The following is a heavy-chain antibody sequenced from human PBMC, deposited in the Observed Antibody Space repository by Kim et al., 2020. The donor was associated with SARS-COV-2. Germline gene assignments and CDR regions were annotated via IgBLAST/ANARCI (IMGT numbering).Heavy chain of an antibody. CDR1: GFTFSSYA. CDR3: ARAVGLVTDLDY. Sequence: GGSLRLSCAASGFTFSSYAMHWVRQAPGKGLEWVAVISYDGSNKYYADSVKGRFTISRDNSKNTLYLQMNSLRAEDTAVYYCARAVGLVTDLDYWAKETL. CDR2: ISYDGSNK. J-gene: IGHJ4*02. D-gene: IGHD3-9*01. V-gene: IGHV3-30-3*01.